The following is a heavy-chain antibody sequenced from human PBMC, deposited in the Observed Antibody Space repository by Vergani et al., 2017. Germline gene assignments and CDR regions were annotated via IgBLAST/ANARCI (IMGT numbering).Heavy chain of an antibody. V-gene: IGHV1-18*01. CDR3: ARELTGCSGGSCYSFLFDP. CDR2: ISAYNGNT. CDR1: GYTFTSYG. D-gene: IGHD2-15*01. J-gene: IGHJ5*02. Sequence: QVQLVQSGAEVKKSGASVKVSCKASGYTFTSYGISWVRQAPGQGLEWMGWISAYNGNTNYAQKLQGRVTMTTDTSTSTAYMELRSLRSDDTAVYYCARELTGCSGGSCYSFLFDPWGQGTLVTVSS.